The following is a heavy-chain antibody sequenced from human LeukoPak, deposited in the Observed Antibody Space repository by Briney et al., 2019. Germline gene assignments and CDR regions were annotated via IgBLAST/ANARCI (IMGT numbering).Heavy chain of an antibody. V-gene: IGHV4-30-4*01. CDR1: GGTISSGDYY. J-gene: IGHJ5*02. CDR2: MYYSGST. Sequence: SQTLSLTCTVSGGTISSGDYYWSWIRQPPGKGLEWIAYMYYSGSTYYNPSLKSRVTMSADTSKNQLSLKLSSVTAADTDVYYCARTYYYDSRIDPWGQGILVTVSS. CDR3: ARTYYYDSRIDP. D-gene: IGHD3-22*01.